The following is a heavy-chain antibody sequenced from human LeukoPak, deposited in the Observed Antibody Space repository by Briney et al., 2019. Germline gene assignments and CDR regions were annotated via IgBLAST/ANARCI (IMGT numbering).Heavy chain of an antibody. CDR3: ARVPLYCSGGSCSSAGWYFDY. D-gene: IGHD2-15*01. V-gene: IGHV6-1*01. J-gene: IGHJ4*02. CDR2: TYYRSKWYN. CDR1: GDSVSSNSVA. Sequence: SQTLSLTCAISGDSVSSNSVAWNWIRQSPSRGLEWLGRTYYRSKWYNDYAVSVRSRISINPDTSKNQFSLQLSSVTPEDTAVYYCARVPLYCSGGSCSSAGWYFDYWGQGTLVTVSS.